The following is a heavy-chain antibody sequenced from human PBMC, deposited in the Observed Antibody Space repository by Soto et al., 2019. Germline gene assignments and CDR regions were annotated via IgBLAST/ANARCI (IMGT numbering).Heavy chain of an antibody. CDR3: ARDLKEYSYGHIRYDYYFDY. D-gene: IGHD5-18*01. J-gene: IGHJ4*02. CDR1: GGSISSGDYY. Sequence: QVQLQESGPGLVKPSQTLSLTCTVSGGSISSGDYYWSWIRQPPGKGLEWIGYVYYRGSTYYNPSLKSRVTISVDTSKNQFSLKLSSVTAADTAVYYCARDLKEYSYGHIRYDYYFDYWGQGTLVTVSS. CDR2: VYYRGST. V-gene: IGHV4-30-4*01.